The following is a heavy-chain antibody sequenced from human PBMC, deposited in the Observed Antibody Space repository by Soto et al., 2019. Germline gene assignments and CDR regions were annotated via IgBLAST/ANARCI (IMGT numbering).Heavy chain of an antibody. CDR1: GFTFSSYT. D-gene: IGHD2-2*03. CDR2: ISGSGGRT. J-gene: IGHJ5*02. V-gene: IGHV3-23*01. Sequence: EVQLLESGGGLVQPGGSLRLSCAASGFTFSSYTMNWVRQAPGKGLEWVSTISGSGGRTYYADSVKGRFTISRDDSKNTLYLQMNILRVEDTAVYYCAKNGSPWGQGTLVTVSS. CDR3: AKNGSP.